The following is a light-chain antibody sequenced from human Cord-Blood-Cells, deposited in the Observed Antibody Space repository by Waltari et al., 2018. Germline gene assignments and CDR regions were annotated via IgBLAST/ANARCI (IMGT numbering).Light chain of an antibody. Sequence: DIQMTQSPSTLSASVGDRVTITCRASQSISSWLAWYQQKPGKAPKLLIYKASSLESGVPSRFSDSGSGTEFTLTISSLQPDDFATYYCQQYNSYSQFTFGPGTKVDIK. V-gene: IGKV1-5*03. CDR2: KAS. J-gene: IGKJ3*01. CDR1: QSISSW. CDR3: QQYNSYSQFT.